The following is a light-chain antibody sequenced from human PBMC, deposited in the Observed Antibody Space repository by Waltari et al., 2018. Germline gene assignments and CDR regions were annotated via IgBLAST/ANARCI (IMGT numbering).Light chain of an antibody. V-gene: IGLV1-47*01. Sequence: QSVLTQPPSASGTPGQRVTISCSGRNSNIGTNYVYWYLQLPGTAPKLLIYSNNQRPSGVPDRVSGSKSGTSASLAISGLRSEEEADYYCAAWDDSLSVWVFGGGTKLTVL. CDR1: NSNIGTNY. J-gene: IGLJ3*02. CDR2: SNN. CDR3: AAWDDSLSVWV.